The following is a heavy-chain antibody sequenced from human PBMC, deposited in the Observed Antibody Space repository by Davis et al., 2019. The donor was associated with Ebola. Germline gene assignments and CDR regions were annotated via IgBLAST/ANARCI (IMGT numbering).Heavy chain of an antibody. CDR1: GFIFHEYA. CDR3: GKDFTPGGLEV. D-gene: IGHD3-10*01. CDR2: IIWDGGKI. J-gene: IGHJ6*02. Sequence: SLKIPCAASGFIFHEYALHRVRPAPGKGLEWVAGIIWDGGKIGYADSVKGRFTISMDNAKSSLYLQMNSLRTEDTALYYCGKDFTPGGLEVWGQGTTVTVSS. V-gene: IGHV3-9*01.